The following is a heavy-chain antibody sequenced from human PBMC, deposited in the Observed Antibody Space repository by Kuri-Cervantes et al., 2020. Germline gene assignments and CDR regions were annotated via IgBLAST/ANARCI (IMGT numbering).Heavy chain of an antibody. CDR1: GGSTDSYLC. J-gene: IGHJ4*02. CDR2: TCNGGST. D-gene: IGHD2-21*01. Sequence: SETLSLTCTVSGGSTDSYLCWSWIRQPPGKGLEWIGYTCNGGSTNYNPSLNSRVTISLDRSKNQVSLKLTSVTAADTAVYFCARGDYYSQYEITVNFNSWGQGTLVTVSS. CDR3: ARGDYYSQYEITVNFNS. V-gene: IGHV4-59*01.